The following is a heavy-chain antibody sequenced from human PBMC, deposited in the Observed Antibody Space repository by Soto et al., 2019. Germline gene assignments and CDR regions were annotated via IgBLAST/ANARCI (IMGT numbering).Heavy chain of an antibody. Sequence: SETLSLTCAVSSGSISSSNWWSWVRQPPGKGLEWIGEIYHSGSTNYNPSLKSRVTISVDKSKNQFSLKLSSVTAADTAVYYCAREVATTVTTDEYYFDYWGQGTLVTVSS. CDR1: SGSISSSNW. J-gene: IGHJ4*02. V-gene: IGHV4-4*02. D-gene: IGHD4-17*01. CDR3: AREVATTVTTDEYYFDY. CDR2: IYHSGST.